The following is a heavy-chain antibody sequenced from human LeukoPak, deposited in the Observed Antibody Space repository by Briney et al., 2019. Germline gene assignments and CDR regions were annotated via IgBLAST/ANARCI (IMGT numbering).Heavy chain of an antibody. Sequence: PGGSLRLSCAASGFTFSSYAMSWVRQAPGKGLEWVSAISGSGGSTYYADSVEGRFTISRDNSKNTLYLQMNSLRAEDTAVYYCAPDPDIVVVPAAIGLNWFDPWGQGTLVTVSS. V-gene: IGHV3-23*01. CDR3: APDPDIVVVPAAIGLNWFDP. CDR2: ISGSGGST. J-gene: IGHJ5*02. D-gene: IGHD2-2*02. CDR1: GFTFSSYA.